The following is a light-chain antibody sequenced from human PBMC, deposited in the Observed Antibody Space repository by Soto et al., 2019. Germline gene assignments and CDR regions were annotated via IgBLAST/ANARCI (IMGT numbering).Light chain of an antibody. CDR2: SYN. Sequence: QLVLTQPPSASGTPGQRVTISCSGSSSNIGSNTVNWYQQLPGTAPKLLIYSYNQRPSGVPDRFSGSRSGTSASLAISGLQSEDEADYYCAVWDDSLNGVVFGGGTKVTV. V-gene: IGLV1-44*01. J-gene: IGLJ2*01. CDR3: AVWDDSLNGVV. CDR1: SSNIGSNT.